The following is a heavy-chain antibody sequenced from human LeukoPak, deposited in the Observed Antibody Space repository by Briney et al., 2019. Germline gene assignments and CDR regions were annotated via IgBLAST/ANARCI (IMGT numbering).Heavy chain of an antibody. Sequence: GGTLRLSCAASRFTFSSYGMSWVRQAPGKGLEWVSAISGSGGSTYYADSVKGRFTISRDNSKNTLSLQMNSLRAVDTAVYYCARTTKEFDILTGYYFDYWGQGTLVTVSS. D-gene: IGHD3-9*01. CDR1: RFTFSSYG. CDR3: ARTTKEFDILTGYYFDY. V-gene: IGHV3-23*01. CDR2: ISGSGGST. J-gene: IGHJ4*02.